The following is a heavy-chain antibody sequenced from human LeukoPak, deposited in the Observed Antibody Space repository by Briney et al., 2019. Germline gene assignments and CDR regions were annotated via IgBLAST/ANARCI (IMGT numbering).Heavy chain of an antibody. CDR2: ISAYNGNT. CDR3: ARLGSGSYSYYFDY. J-gene: IGHJ4*02. Sequence: ASVKVSCKASGYTFTSYGISWVRQAPGQGLEWMGWISAYNGNTNYAQKLQGRVTMTTDTSTNTAYMELRSLRSDDTAVYYCARLGSGSYSYYFDYWGQGTLVTVSS. V-gene: IGHV1-18*01. D-gene: IGHD3-10*01. CDR1: GYTFTSYG.